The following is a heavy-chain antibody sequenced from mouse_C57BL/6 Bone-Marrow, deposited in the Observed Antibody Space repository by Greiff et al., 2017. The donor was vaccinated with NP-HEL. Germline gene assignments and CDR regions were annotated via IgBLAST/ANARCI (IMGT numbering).Heavy chain of an antibody. CDR3: APYYYGSSYDAMDY. CDR1: GYTFTSYG. J-gene: IGHJ4*01. D-gene: IGHD1-1*01. V-gene: IGHV1-81*01. CDR2: IYPRIGYP. Sequence: VQLQQSGAELASPGASVQLSCKASGYTFTSYGISWVKQRTGQGLEWIGEIYPRIGYPYYNEKFKGKATLTADNSSSTAYMELRSLTSEDSAVYFCAPYYYGSSYDAMDYWGQGTSVTVSS.